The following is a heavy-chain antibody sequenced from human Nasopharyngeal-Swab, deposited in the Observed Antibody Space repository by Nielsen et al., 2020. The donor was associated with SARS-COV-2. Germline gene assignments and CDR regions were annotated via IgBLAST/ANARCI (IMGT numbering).Heavy chain of an antibody. CDR3: ARWVEAAALFDT. V-gene: IGHV1-46*02. CDR2: INPSDGST. CDR1: GSTFNFYY. J-gene: IGHJ3*02. D-gene: IGHD6-13*01. Sequence: SVKVSCKPSGSTFNFYYMHWVRQAPGQGLEWMGMINPSDGSTSYAHNLQGRVSMTSDTSTGTVYMELSSLKSGDTAVYYCARWVEAAALFDTWGQGTMVTVSS.